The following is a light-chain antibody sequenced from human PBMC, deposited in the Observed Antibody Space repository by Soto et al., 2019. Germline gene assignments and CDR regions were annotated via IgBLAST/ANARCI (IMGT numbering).Light chain of an antibody. Sequence: EIVMTQFPATLSVSPGERVTLSCRASQRVSSKLAWYQQKPGQAPRVLIYRASTRATGIPARFSGSGSGTEFTLTISSLQSEDFAVYYCQHYNDWPPTWTFGQGTKVEIK. CDR2: RAS. V-gene: IGKV3-15*01. CDR1: QRVSSK. CDR3: QHYNDWPPTWT. J-gene: IGKJ1*01.